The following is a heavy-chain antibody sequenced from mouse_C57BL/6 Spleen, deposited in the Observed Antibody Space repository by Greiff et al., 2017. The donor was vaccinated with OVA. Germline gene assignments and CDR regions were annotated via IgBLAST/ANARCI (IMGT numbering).Heavy chain of an antibody. D-gene: IGHD1-1*01. J-gene: IGHJ4*01. Sequence: VQLQQPGAELVKPGASVKLSCKASGYTFTSYWMHWVKQRPGQGLEWIGMIHPNSGSTNYYEKFKSKATLTVDKSSSTAYMQLSSLTSEDSAVYYCARDYGSYYYAMDYWGQGTSVTVSS. CDR2: IHPNSGST. CDR3: ARDYGSYYYAMDY. CDR1: GYTFTSYW. V-gene: IGHV1-64*01.